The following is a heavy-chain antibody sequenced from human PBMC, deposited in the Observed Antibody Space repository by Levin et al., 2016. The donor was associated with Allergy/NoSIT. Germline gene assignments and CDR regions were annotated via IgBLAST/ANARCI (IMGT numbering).Heavy chain of an antibody. CDR2: ISSSGSTI. J-gene: IGHJ4*02. D-gene: IGHD5-24*01. V-gene: IGHV3-11*01. CDR3: ARGDGYYFDY. Sequence: WIRQPPGKGLEWVSYISSSGSTIYYADSVKGRFTISRDNAKNSLYLQMNSLRAEDTAVYYCARGDGYYFDYWGQGTLVTVSS.